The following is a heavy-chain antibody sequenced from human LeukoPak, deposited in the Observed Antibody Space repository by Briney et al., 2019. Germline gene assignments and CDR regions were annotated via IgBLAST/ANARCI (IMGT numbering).Heavy chain of an antibody. V-gene: IGHV1-24*01. CDR3: ATSFRDGYND. Sequence: GASVKVSCKVSGYTLTELSMHWVRQAPGKGLEWMGGFHPEDGETIYAQKFQGRVTMTEVPSTDTAYMELSSLRSEDTAVYYCATSFRDGYNDWGQGTLVTVSS. CDR1: GYTLTELS. CDR2: FHPEDGET. D-gene: IGHD5-24*01. J-gene: IGHJ4*02.